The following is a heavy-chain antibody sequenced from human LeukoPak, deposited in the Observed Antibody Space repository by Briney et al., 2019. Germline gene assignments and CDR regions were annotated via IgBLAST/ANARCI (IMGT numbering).Heavy chain of an antibody. D-gene: IGHD3-10*01. CDR3: ATTRREDGSGSFDY. CDR1: GGSISSYY. CDR2: IYYSGST. J-gene: IGHJ4*02. Sequence: SETLSLTCTVSGGSISSYYWSWLRQPPGKGLEGLGYIYYSGSTNNNPSLKSRVTISVATSKNQFSLKLSSVTAADTTVYYCATTRREDGSGSFDYWGQGTLVTVSS. V-gene: IGHV4-59*08.